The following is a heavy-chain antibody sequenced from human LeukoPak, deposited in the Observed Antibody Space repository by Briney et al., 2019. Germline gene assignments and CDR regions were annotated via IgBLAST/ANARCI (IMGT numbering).Heavy chain of an antibody. J-gene: IGHJ4*02. CDR3: ARTAGVDFWSGYPYYFDY. D-gene: IGHD3-3*01. CDR2: IASDGSST. CDR1: GFTFSSYW. Sequence: PGGSLRLSCAASGFTFSSYWMNWVRQAPGKGLVWVSRIASDGSSTTYADSVKGRFTISSDNAKNSLYLQMNSLRAEDTAVYYCARTAGVDFWSGYPYYFDYWGQGTLVTFSS. V-gene: IGHV3-74*01.